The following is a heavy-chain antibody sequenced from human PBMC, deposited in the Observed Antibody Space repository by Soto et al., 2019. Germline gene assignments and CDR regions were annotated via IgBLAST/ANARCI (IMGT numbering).Heavy chain of an antibody. Sequence: SETLSLTCDVYGGSFSDYIWTWIRQTPGKGLQWIGQINHSGSANYNPSLKSRVTISVDTSKNQFYLKLSSVTAADTAVYYCARHGPLAADGTLFDYWGQGTLDTVSS. J-gene: IGHJ4*02. CDR2: INHSGSA. V-gene: IGHV4-34*01. CDR3: ARHGPLAADGTLFDY. CDR1: GGSFSDYI. D-gene: IGHD6-13*01.